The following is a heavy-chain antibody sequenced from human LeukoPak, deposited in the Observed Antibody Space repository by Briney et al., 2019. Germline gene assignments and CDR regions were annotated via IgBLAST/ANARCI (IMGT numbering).Heavy chain of an antibody. CDR3: AKRYSSGWLFDY. CDR1: GLTFSRYA. J-gene: IGHJ4*02. V-gene: IGHV3-23*01. CDR2: ISSSGAST. D-gene: IGHD6-19*01. Sequence: GGSLRLSCAASGLTFSRYAMTWVRQAPGKGLEWVSGISSSGASTNYADSVKGRFTISRDNSKNTLYLQMNSLRAEDTAVYYCAKRYSSGWLFDYWGQGTLVTVSS.